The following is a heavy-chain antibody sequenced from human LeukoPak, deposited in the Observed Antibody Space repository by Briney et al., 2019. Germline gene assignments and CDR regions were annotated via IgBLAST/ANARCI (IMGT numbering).Heavy chain of an antibody. CDR2: ISYDGSNK. J-gene: IGHJ4*02. Sequence: GGSLRLSCAASGFTFSSYAMHWVRQAPGKGLEWVAVISYDGSNKYYADSVKGRFTISRDNSKNTLYLQMNSLRAEDTAVYYCARGTIAAARDYWGQGTLVTVSS. CDR1: GFTFSSYA. V-gene: IGHV3-30-3*01. D-gene: IGHD6-13*01. CDR3: ARGTIAAARDY.